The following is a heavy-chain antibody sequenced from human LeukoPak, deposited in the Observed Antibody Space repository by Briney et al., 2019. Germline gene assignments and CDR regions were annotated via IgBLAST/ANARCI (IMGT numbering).Heavy chain of an antibody. CDR3: TTDLLP. J-gene: IGHJ5*02. V-gene: IGHV3-15*01. Sequence: WIRQPPGKGLEWVGRIRSKIDGGTTDYAAPVKGRFTISRDDSKNSLYLQMNSLKIEDTAVYYCTTDLLPWGQGTLVTISS. CDR2: IRSKIDGGTT.